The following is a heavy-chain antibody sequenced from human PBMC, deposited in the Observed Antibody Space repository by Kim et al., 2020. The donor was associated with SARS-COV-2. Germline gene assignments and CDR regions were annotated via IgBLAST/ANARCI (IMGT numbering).Heavy chain of an antibody. CDR2: IYYSGST. CDR1: GGSISSYY. Sequence: SETLSLTCTVSGGSISSYYWSWIRQPPGKGLEWIGYIYYSGSTNYNPSLKSRVTISVDTSKNQFSLKLSSVTAADTAVYYCARLAPKSYHYGMVVWGQGTTVTVSS. CDR3: ARLAPKSYHYGMVV. J-gene: IGHJ6*02. V-gene: IGHV4-59*01.